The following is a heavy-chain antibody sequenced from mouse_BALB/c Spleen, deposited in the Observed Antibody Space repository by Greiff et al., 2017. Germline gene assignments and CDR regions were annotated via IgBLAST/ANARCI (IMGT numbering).Heavy chain of an antibody. V-gene: IGHV5-17*02. J-gene: IGHJ1*01. Sequence: EVHLVESGGGLVQPGGSRKLSCAASGFTFSSFGMHWVRQAPEKGLEWVAYISSGSSTIYYADTVKGRFTISRDNPKNTLFLQMTSLRSEDTAMYYCARSPHWYVDVWGAGTTVTVSS. CDR2: ISSGSSTI. CDR3: ARSPHWYVDV. CDR1: GFTFSSFG.